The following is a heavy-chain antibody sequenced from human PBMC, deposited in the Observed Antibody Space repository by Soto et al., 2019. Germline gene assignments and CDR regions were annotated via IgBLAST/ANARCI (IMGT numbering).Heavy chain of an antibody. D-gene: IGHD2-15*01. CDR3: ARGRWGCSGGSCYSCFDP. Sequence: SETLSLTCAVYGGSFSGYYWSWIRQPPGKGLEWIGEINHSGSTNYNPSLKSRVTISVDTSKNQFSLKLSSVTAADTAVYYCARGRWGCSGGSCYSCFDPWGQGTLVTVSS. CDR1: GGSFSGYY. J-gene: IGHJ5*02. V-gene: IGHV4-34*01. CDR2: INHSGST.